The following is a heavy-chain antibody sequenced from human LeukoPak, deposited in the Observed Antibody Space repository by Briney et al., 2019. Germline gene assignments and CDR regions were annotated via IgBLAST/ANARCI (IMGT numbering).Heavy chain of an antibody. V-gene: IGHV4-59*01. CDR1: GGSISSYY. Sequence: SETLSLTCTVYGGSISSYYWSWIRQPPGKGLERIGYIYYSGSTNYNPSLKSRVTISVDTSKNQFSLKLSSVTAADTAVYYCARDRYYYDSSGYRLVGFDYWGQGTLVTVSS. CDR3: ARDRYYYDSSGYRLVGFDY. CDR2: IYYSGST. D-gene: IGHD3-22*01. J-gene: IGHJ4*02.